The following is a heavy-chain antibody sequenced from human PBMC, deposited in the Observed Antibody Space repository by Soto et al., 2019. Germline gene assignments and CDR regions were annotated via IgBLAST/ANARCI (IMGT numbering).Heavy chain of an antibody. CDR3: VRGELYYYDSSGYLRPGGYYNSMDV. V-gene: IGHV3-30-3*01. CDR2: ISYDGSNK. D-gene: IGHD3-22*01. J-gene: IGHJ6*02. Sequence: GGSLRLSCAASGFTFSSYAMHWVRQAPGKGLEWVAVISYDGSNKYYADSVKGRFTISRDNSKNTLYLQMNSLRPEDTAVYYCVRGELYYYDSSGYLRPGGYYNSMDVWGQGTTVTVSS. CDR1: GFTFSSYA.